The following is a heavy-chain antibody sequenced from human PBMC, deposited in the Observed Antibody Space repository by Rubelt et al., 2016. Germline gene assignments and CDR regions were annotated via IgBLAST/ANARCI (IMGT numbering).Heavy chain of an antibody. Sequence: RGLEWMGWISAYNGNTNYAQKLQGRVTMTTDTSTSTAYMELRSLRSDDTAVYYCARDTEGWGYNYWGQGILVTVSS. V-gene: IGHV1-18*01. D-gene: IGHD5-18*01. CDR3: ARDTEGWGYNY. J-gene: IGHJ4*02. CDR2: ISAYNGNT.